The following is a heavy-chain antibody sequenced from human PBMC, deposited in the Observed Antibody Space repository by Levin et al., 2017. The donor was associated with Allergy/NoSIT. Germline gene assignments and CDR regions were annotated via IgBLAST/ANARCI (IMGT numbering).Heavy chain of an antibody. CDR2: INDSGST. D-gene: IGHD2-15*01. J-gene: IGHJ6*02. Sequence: GSLRLSCSVFGGSFSGYYWTWIRQPPGKGLEWIGEINDSGSTKYNPSLKSRVTISVDTSNKEFSLRLTSVTAADTAVYYCTRGGSCSGGSCYGGRYYYGMDVWGQGTTVTVSS. CDR1: GGSFSGYY. CDR3: TRGGSCSGGSCYGGRYYYGMDV. V-gene: IGHV4-34*01.